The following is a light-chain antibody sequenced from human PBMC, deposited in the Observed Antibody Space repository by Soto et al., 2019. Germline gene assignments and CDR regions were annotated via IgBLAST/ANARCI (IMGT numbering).Light chain of an antibody. J-gene: IGKJ5*01. CDR1: QSVRSSY. CDR2: GAS. CDR3: QQYGSSPIT. V-gene: IGKV3-20*01. Sequence: EIVFTQSPGTPSLSPGERATLSRRASQSVRSSYLAWHQQRPGQAPRLLMYGASTRATGIPDRFSGSGSGTDFTLIISRLEPEDFAVYYCQQYGSSPITFGQGTRLEIK.